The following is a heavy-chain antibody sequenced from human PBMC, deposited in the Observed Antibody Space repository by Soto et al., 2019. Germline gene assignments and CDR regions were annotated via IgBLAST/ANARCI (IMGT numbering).Heavy chain of an antibody. J-gene: IGHJ6*02. CDR3: ARDKASSGWYRLNYGMDV. V-gene: IGHV4-4*02. D-gene: IGHD6-19*01. CDR1: GGSISSSNW. CDR2: IYHSGST. Sequence: KASETLSLTCAVSGGSISSSNWWSWVRQPPGKGLEWIGEIYHSGSTNYNPSLKSRVTISVDKSKNQFSLKLSSVTAADTAVYYCARDKASSGWYRLNYGMDVWGQGTTVTVSS.